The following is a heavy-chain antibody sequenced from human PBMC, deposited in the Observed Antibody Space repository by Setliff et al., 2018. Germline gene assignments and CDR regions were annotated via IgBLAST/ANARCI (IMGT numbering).Heavy chain of an antibody. J-gene: IGHJ6*02. CDR3: ARDDRYRYCGGELWSHYGMDV. V-gene: IGHV3-21*01. D-gene: IGHD5-18*01. CDR2: ISSSSSYI. CDR1: GFTFSSYS. Sequence: GGSLRLSCAASGFTFSSYSMNWVRQAPGKGLEWVSFISSSSSYIYYADSVKGRFTISRDNAKNSLYLQMNSLRAEDTAVYYCARDDRYRYCGGELWSHYGMDVWGQGTTVTVSS.